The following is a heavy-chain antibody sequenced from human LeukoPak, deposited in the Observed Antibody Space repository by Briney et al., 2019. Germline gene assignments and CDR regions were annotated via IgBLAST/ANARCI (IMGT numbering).Heavy chain of an antibody. J-gene: IGHJ5*02. CDR2: ISSSSSYI. Sequence: PGGSLRLSCAASGFTFSSYSMNWVRQAPGKGLEWVSSISSSSSYIYYADSVKGRFTISRDNAKNSLYLQMNSLRAEDTAVYYCARDLEQQIGLFDPWGQGTLVTVSS. V-gene: IGHV3-21*01. CDR3: ARDLEQQIGLFDP. CDR1: GFTFSSYS. D-gene: IGHD6-13*01.